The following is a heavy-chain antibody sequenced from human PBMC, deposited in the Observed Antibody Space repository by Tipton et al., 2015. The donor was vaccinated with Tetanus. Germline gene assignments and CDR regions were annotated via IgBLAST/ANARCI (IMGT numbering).Heavy chain of an antibody. D-gene: IGHD2-8*01. J-gene: IGHJ4*02. Sequence: VQLVQSGGEVKKPGESLKISCKGSGYIFNNYWIGWVRQKPGKGLEWMGIIYPGDSDTRYSPSLQGRVTISVDKSINTAYLQWSSLKASDTSMFYCARAHCTDGVCNFDFWGQGALVTVAS. V-gene: IGHV5-51*01. CDR3: ARAHCTDGVCNFDF. CDR2: IYPGDSDT. CDR1: GYIFNNYW.